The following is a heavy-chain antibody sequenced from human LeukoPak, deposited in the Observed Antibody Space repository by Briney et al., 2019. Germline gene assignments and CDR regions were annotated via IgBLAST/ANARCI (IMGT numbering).Heavy chain of an antibody. CDR2: MNRNSGDA. D-gene: IGHD6-13*01. CDR3: ARGAAGSHDY. CDR1: GYSFTSYD. Sequence: ASVKVSCKASGYSFTSYDMNWVRQATGQGPEWMGWMNRNSGDAAYAQKFQGRVTMTRNTAISTAYLELSSLRFDDTAVYYCARGAAGSHDYWGQGTLVTVSS. V-gene: IGHV1-8*01. J-gene: IGHJ4*02.